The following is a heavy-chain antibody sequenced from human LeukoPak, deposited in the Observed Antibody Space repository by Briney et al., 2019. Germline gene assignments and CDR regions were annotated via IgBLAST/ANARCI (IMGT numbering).Heavy chain of an antibody. CDR2: INPNSGGT. V-gene: IGHV1-2*02. D-gene: IGHD5-24*01. J-gene: IGHJ3*02. Sequence: ASVKVSCKASGYTFTGYYMHWVRQAPGQGLEWMGWINPNSGGTNYAQKFQGRVTMTRDTSISTAYMELSRLRSDDTAVYYCARSGDGYAFGAFDIWGQGTMVTVSS. CDR1: GYTFTGYY. CDR3: ARSGDGYAFGAFDI.